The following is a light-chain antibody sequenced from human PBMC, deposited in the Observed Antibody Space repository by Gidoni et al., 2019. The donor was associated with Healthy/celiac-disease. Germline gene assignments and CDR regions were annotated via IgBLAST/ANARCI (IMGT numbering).Light chain of an antibody. J-gene: IGLJ2*01. CDR2: DNN. CDR1: SSNIGNNY. CDR3: GTWDSSLSVVV. Sequence: QSVLTQPPSVSAAPGQQVPIPCSGSSSNIGNNYVSWYQQLPGTAPKLLIYDNNKRPSGIPDRFSGSKSGTSATLGITGLQTGDEADYYCGTWDSSLSVVVFGGGTKLTVL. V-gene: IGLV1-51*01.